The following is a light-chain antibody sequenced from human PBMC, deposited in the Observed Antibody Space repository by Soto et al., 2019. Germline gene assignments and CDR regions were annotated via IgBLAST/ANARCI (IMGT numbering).Light chain of an antibody. CDR2: EVN. Sequence: QSVLTQPPSASGSPGQSFTIACTGTSSDVGGYKYVSWYQQHPGKAPKLMIYEVNKRPSGVPDRFSGSKSGHTASLTVSGLQADDEADYFCSSYAGRNIVLFGGGTKVTVL. CDR1: SSDVGGYKY. J-gene: IGLJ2*01. V-gene: IGLV2-8*01. CDR3: SSYAGRNIVL.